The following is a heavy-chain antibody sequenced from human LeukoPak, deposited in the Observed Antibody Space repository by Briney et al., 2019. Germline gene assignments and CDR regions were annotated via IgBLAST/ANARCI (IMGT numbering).Heavy chain of an antibody. V-gene: IGHV4-4*07. CDR2: IYTSGST. D-gene: IGHD1-1*01. Sequence: SSETLSLTCTVSGGSISSYYWSWVRQPAGKGLEWIGRIYTSGSTNYNPSLKSRVTMSVDTSKNQFSLKLSSVTAADTAVYYCARDPSRYPLDYWGQGTLVTVSS. CDR3: ARDPSRYPLDY. CDR1: GGSISSYY. J-gene: IGHJ4*02.